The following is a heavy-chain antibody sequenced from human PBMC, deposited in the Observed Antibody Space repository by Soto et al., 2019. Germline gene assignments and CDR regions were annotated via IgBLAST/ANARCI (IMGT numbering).Heavy chain of an antibody. CDR3: AKDRDYYYHNSGSDY. CDR1: GFTFSNYD. D-gene: IGHD3-22*01. Sequence: QVQLVESGGGVVQPGRSLRLSCAASGFTFSNYDMHWVRQAPGKGLEWVAVISYGGTIEYYADSVKGRFTISRDNSTNTLDLQMNSLRAEDTAVYYCAKDRDYYYHNSGSDYWGQGVLVTVSS. CDR2: ISYGGTIE. J-gene: IGHJ4*02. V-gene: IGHV3-30*18.